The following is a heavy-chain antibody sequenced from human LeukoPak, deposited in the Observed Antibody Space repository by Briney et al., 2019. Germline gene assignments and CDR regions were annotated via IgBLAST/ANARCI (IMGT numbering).Heavy chain of an antibody. V-gene: IGHV4-39*07. CDR2: INHSGST. CDR1: GGSISSSSYY. Sequence: SETLSLTCTVSGGSISSSSYYWSWIRQPPGKGLEWIGEINHSGSTNYNPSLKSRVTISVDTSKNQFSLKLSSVTAADTAVYYCARDGKLLWFGELSAHHPGFDYWGQGTLVTVSS. CDR3: ARDGKLLWFGELSAHHPGFDY. D-gene: IGHD3-10*01. J-gene: IGHJ4*02.